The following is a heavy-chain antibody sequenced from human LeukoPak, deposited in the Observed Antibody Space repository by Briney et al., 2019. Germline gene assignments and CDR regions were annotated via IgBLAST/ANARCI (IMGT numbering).Heavy chain of an antibody. CDR2: IYYSGST. D-gene: IGHD6-13*01. J-gene: IGHJ6*03. CDR1: GGSISSSSYY. Sequence: PSETLSLTCTVSGGSISSSSYYWGWIRQPPGKGLEWIGSIYYSGSTYYNPSLKSRVTISVDTSKNQFFLNLSSVTAADTAVYYCATEYSSLYYYYHMDVWGKGTTVTVSS. V-gene: IGHV4-39*07. CDR3: ATEYSSLYYYYHMDV.